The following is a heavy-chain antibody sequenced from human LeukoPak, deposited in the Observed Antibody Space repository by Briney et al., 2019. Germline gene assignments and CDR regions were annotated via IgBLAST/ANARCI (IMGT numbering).Heavy chain of an antibody. J-gene: IGHJ4*02. CDR1: GYIFTDYY. V-gene: IGHV1-2*02. D-gene: IGHD6-19*01. Sequence: GALVKVSCKASGYIFTDYYMHWVRQAPGQDFEWMGWINPKSGGTEYAQKFQGRVTMTRDTSFSTAYMELSRLRSDDTAVFYCARASTVAGNHRPFDYWGQGTLVTVSS. CDR2: INPKSGGT. CDR3: ARASTVAGNHRPFDY.